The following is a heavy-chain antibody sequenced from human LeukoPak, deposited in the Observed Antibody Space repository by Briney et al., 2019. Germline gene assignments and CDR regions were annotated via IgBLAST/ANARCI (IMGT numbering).Heavy chain of an antibody. CDR2: ISAYNGDT. CDR1: GYTLTHHG. V-gene: IGHV1-18*01. D-gene: IGHD6-19*01. J-gene: IGHJ4*02. CDR3: ARDPTNTSGRYAYFDY. Sequence: ASVRVSCKASGYTLTHHGITWVRQARGQGLEWMGWISAYNGDTHYAQNFQGRVTLTTDTSTSTAYMEVRSLRSDDTAVYYCARDPTNTSGRYAYFDYWGQGTLVTVSS.